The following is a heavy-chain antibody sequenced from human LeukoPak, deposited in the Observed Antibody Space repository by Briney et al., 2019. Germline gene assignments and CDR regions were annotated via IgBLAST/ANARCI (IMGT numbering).Heavy chain of an antibody. CDR3: ARGPRGYSYGYFDY. CDR1: GGSISSSSYY. Sequence: SETLSLTCTVSGGSISSSSYYWGWIRQPPGKGLEWIGSIYYSGSTNYNPSLKSRVTISVDTSKNQFSLKLSSVTAADTAVYYCARGPRGYSYGYFDYWGQGTLVTVSS. D-gene: IGHD5-18*01. J-gene: IGHJ4*02. CDR2: IYYSGST. V-gene: IGHV4-39*07.